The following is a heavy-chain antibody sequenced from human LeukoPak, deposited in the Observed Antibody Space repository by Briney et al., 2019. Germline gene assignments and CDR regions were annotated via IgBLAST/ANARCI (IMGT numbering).Heavy chain of an antibody. CDR3: ARGVECSGSTCYHYFDS. CDR2: VSYDGRNK. D-gene: IGHD2-2*01. V-gene: IGHV3-30*14. Sequence: GGSLRLSCAASGFTFSDYYMSWLRQAPGKGLEWVAVVSYDGRNKYYADSAEGRFTISRDNSKNTLYLQMNSLRDEDTAVYYCARGVECSGSTCYHYFDSWGQGTLVTVSS. CDR1: GFTFSDYY. J-gene: IGHJ4*02.